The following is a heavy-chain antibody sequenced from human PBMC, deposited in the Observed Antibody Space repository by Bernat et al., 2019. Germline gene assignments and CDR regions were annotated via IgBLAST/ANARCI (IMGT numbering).Heavy chain of an antibody. CDR3: AKPFWSGYFNFDY. CDR2: ISGSGGST. D-gene: IGHD3-3*01. J-gene: IGHJ4*02. V-gene: IGHV3-23*01. Sequence: EVQLLESGGGLVQPGGSLRLSCAASGFTFSSYAMSWVRQAPGKGLEWVSAISGSGGSTYYADSVKGRFTISRDNSENTLYLQMNSLRAEDTAVYYCAKPFWSGYFNFDYWGQGTLVTVSS. CDR1: GFTFSSYA.